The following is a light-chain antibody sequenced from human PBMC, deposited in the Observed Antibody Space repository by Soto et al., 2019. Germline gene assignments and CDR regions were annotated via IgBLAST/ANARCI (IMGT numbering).Light chain of an antibody. CDR1: SSDVGGYNY. J-gene: IGLJ1*01. V-gene: IGLV2-8*01. CDR2: EVN. Sequence: QSVLTQPPSASGSPGQSVAISCTGTSSDVGGYNYVSWYQQHPGKAPKLMIYEVNKRPSGVPDRFSGSKSGNTASLTVSGLQAEDEDDYYFCSYAGSSNVFGTGTKVAV. CDR3: CSYAGSSNV.